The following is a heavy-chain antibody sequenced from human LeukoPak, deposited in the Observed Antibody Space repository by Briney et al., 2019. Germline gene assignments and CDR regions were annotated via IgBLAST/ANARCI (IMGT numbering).Heavy chain of an antibody. D-gene: IGHD5-12*01. Sequence: GESLKISCKGSGYSFTSYWISWVRQMPGKGLEWMGRIDPSDSYTNYSPSFQGHVTISADKSISTAYLQRSSLKASDTAMYYCARHISGYSGYAHNFDYWGQGTLVTVSS. V-gene: IGHV5-10-1*01. CDR2: IDPSDSYT. J-gene: IGHJ4*02. CDR1: GYSFTSYW. CDR3: ARHISGYSGYAHNFDY.